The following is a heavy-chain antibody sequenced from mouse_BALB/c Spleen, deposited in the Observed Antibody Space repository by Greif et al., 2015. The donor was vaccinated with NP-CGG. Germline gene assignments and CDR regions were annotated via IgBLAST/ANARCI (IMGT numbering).Heavy chain of an antibody. J-gene: IGHJ3*01. CDR2: INSNGGST. CDR3: ARRRDSWFAY. Sequence: EVHLVESGGGLVKLGGSLKLSCAASGFTFSSYYMSWVRQTPEKRLELVAAINSNGGSTYYPDTVKGRFTISRDNAKNTLYLQMSSLKSEDTALYYCARRRDSWFAYWGQGTPVTVSA. CDR1: GFTFSSYY. V-gene: IGHV5-6-2*01.